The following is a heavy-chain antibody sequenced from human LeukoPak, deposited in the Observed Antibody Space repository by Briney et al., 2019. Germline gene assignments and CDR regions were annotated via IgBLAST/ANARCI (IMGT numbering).Heavy chain of an antibody. CDR3: ARYYCPGGTCSHFDY. D-gene: IGHD2-8*02. J-gene: IGHJ4*02. Sequence: PSETLSLTCTVSGDSISTYYWRWIRQPPGKGLEWMGYIHYRGQTNCNPSLKSRATISADTSKNQFSLKLTSVTAADTAVYYCARYYCPGGTCSHFDYWGQGTLVTVSS. CDR2: IHYRGQT. V-gene: IGHV4-59*08. CDR1: GDSISTYY.